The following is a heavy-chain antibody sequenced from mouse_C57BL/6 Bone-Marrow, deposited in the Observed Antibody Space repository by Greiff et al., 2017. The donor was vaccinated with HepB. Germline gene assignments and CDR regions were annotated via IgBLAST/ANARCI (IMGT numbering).Heavy chain of an antibody. J-gene: IGHJ2*01. CDR2: INPYNGGT. Sequence: VQLQQSGPVLVKPGASVKMSCKASGYTFTDYYMNWVKQSHGKGLEWIGVINPYNGGTSYNQKFKGKATLTVDKSSSTAYMELNSLTSEDSAVYYCARRTTVVAPDFDYWGQGTTLTVSS. V-gene: IGHV1-19*01. CDR1: GYTFTDYY. D-gene: IGHD1-1*01. CDR3: ARRTTVVAPDFDY.